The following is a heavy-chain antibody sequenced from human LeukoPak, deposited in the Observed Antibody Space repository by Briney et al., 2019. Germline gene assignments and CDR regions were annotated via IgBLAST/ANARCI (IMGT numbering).Heavy chain of an antibody. V-gene: IGHV4-59*01. CDR2: IYYSGST. D-gene: IGHD5-18*01. CDR1: GGSISSYY. Sequence: SETLSLTCTVSGGSISSYYWSWIRQPPGKGLEWIGYIYYSGSTNYNPSLKSRVTISVDTSKNQFSLKLSSVTAADTAVYYCARARETAMALGPFDPWGQGTLVTVSS. CDR3: ARARETAMALGPFDP. J-gene: IGHJ5*02.